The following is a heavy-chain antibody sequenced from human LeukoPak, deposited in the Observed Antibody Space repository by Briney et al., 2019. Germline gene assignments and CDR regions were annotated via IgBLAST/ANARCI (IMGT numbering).Heavy chain of an antibody. CDR2: ISSSSSYI. V-gene: IGHV3-21*01. CDR1: GFTFSSYS. Sequence: GGSLRLSCAASGFTFSSYSMNWVRQAPGKGLEWVSSISSSSSYIYYADSVKGRFTISRDNAKNSLYLQMNSLRAEDTAVYYCARAAIYYYYMDVWGKGTTVTVSS. CDR3: ARAAIYYYYMDV. J-gene: IGHJ6*03. D-gene: IGHD2-2*01.